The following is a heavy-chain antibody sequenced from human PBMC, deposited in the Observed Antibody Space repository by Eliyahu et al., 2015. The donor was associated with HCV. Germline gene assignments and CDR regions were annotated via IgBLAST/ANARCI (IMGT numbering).Heavy chain of an antibody. CDR1: GFTXXXXA. CDR2: VSYDGSNK. Sequence: QVQLVESGGGVVQPGRSLRLSCAASGFTXXXXAMNWVRQAPGKGLEWVAVVSYDGSNKYFADSVKGRFTISRDNSKNTLYLQMNSLRAEDTAVYFCASGQSIAVAGITGLFDNWGQGTLVTVSS. V-gene: IGHV3-30-3*01. D-gene: IGHD6-19*01. J-gene: IGHJ4*02. CDR3: ASGQSIAVAGITGLFDN.